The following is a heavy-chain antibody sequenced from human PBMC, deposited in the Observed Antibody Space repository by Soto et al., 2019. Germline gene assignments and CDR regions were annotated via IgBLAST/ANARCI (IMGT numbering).Heavy chain of an antibody. D-gene: IGHD3-3*01. CDR2: ISGSSEST. J-gene: IGHJ4*02. Sequence: GGSLRLSCEASQFTLNSHAMSWVRQAPGKGPEWVSAISGSSESTYYADSVKGRFTVSRDNSKNTLYLQMKSLRAEDTALYYCVRDRHYDFWSGYCFDYWGQGTLVTVSS. V-gene: IGHV3-23*01. CDR3: VRDRHYDFWSGYCFDY. CDR1: QFTLNSHA.